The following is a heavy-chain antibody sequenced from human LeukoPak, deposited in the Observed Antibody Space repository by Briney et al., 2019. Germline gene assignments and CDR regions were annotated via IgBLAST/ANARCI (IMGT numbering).Heavy chain of an antibody. V-gene: IGHV4-59*12. CDR2: IYYSGST. D-gene: IGHD3-10*01. CDR3: ARETFMVRGVIITKNENWFDP. J-gene: IGHJ5*02. CDR1: GGSISSYY. Sequence: SETLSLTCTVSGGSISSYYWSWIRQPPGKGLEWIGYIYYSGSTNYNPSLKSRVTMSVDTSKNQFSLKLSSVTAADTAVYYCARETFMVRGVIITKNENWFDPWGQGTLVTVSS.